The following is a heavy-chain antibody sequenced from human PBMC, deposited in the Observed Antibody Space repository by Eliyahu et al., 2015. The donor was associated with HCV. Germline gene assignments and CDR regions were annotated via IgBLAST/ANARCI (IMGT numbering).Heavy chain of an antibody. CDR1: GGXIRSYY. V-gene: IGHV4-59*01. CDR2: IYGRGGT. Sequence: QVQLQESGPGLVKPSETLSLTCTVSGGXIRSYYWSWIRQPPGKGLGWIGDIYGRGGTNYNPPLKSRVIISVDTSKNQFSLKLNSVTAADTAVYYCASGGGGIAVAGTGGWFDPWGQGTLVTVSS. J-gene: IGHJ5*02. D-gene: IGHD6-19*01. CDR3: ASGGGGIAVAGTGGWFDP.